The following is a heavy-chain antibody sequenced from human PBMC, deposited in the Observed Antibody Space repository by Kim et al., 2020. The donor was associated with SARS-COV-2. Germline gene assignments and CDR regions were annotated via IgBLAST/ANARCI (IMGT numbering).Heavy chain of an antibody. CDR2: IKGDGSEK. CDR3: TSWGAGNY. Sequence: GGSLRLSCAASGFTFSNYWMSWVRQAPGKGPEWVANIKGDGSEKYYVDSVRGRFTISRDNAKNSLFLQMNSLRVEDTAVYYCTSWGAGNYWGPGTLVTVSS. CDR1: GFTFSNYW. V-gene: IGHV3-7*01. J-gene: IGHJ4*02. D-gene: IGHD6-13*01.